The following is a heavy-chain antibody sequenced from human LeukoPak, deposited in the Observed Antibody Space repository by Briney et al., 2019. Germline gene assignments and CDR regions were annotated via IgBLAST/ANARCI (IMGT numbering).Heavy chain of an antibody. Sequence: PSETLSLTCNVSGASISSDYWTWIRQPPGKGLEWIGYIHYSGSTNYNPSLKSRATISGDTSKNQFSLELSSVTAADTAVYYCARGYCRGTSCNRYTFDMWGQGTMVTVSS. CDR3: ARGYCRGTSCNRYTFDM. V-gene: IGHV4-59*01. CDR1: GASISSDY. D-gene: IGHD2-2*01. J-gene: IGHJ3*02. CDR2: IHYSGST.